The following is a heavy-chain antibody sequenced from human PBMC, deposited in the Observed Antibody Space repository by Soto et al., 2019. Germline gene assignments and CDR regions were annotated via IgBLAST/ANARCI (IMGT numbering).Heavy chain of an antibody. CDR2: ISGSAIST. D-gene: IGHD4-4*01. J-gene: IGHJ4*02. CDR1: GFTFSSYA. V-gene: IGHV3-23*01. CDR3: AKDRGWATVTTESIDY. Sequence: PGGSLRLSCAASGFTFSSYAMSWVRQAPGKGLEWVSSISGSAISTYYADSVKGRFTISRDNPKSSMYLHMSSLRVEDTAVYYCAKDRGWATVTTESIDYWGRGTLVTVSS.